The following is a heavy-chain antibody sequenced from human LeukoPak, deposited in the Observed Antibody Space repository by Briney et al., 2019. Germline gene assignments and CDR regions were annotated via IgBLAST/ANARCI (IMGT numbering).Heavy chain of an antibody. CDR3: ARGPDYGGPL. D-gene: IGHD4-23*01. V-gene: IGHV3-74*01. CDR2: LNSGASSP. Sequence: GGSLRLSCVASGFTFTNYWMHWVRQAPGKGLVSVARLNSGASSPSYADSVKGRFTISRDNAKNTLYLQMDSLRAEDTAVYYCARGPDYGGPLRGQGTLVTVSP. CDR1: GFTFTNYW. J-gene: IGHJ4*02.